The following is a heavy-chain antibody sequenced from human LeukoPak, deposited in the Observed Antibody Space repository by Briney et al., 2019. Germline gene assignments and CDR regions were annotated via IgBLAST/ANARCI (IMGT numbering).Heavy chain of an antibody. CDR3: ARDYGYGVTVMISDDY. CDR1: GYTFNRYG. D-gene: IGHD5-12*01. Sequence: ASVKVSCKASGYTFNRYGITWVRQAPGQGLEWMGWIRGYNGNTNYAQKLQGRVTMTTDTSTSTAYMELRSPRSDDTAMYYCARDYGYGVTVMISDDYWGQGTLVTVSS. V-gene: IGHV1-18*01. J-gene: IGHJ4*02. CDR2: IRGYNGNT.